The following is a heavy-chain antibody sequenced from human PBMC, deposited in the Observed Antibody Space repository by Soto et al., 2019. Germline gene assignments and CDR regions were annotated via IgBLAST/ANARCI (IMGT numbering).Heavy chain of an antibody. D-gene: IGHD2-15*01. V-gene: IGHV3-23*01. CDR3: TKRGYCSGGICYAFDY. CDR2: VSSSGVVT. Sequence: PWGSLRLSCAVSGFTFISFPISCFRHSPFKWLEWVSSVSSSGVVTHYADSVKGRFTISRDNSKNTVYLQMNSLRAEDTALYYCTKRGYCSGGICYAFDYWGQGTLVTVSS. CDR1: GFTFISFP. J-gene: IGHJ4*02.